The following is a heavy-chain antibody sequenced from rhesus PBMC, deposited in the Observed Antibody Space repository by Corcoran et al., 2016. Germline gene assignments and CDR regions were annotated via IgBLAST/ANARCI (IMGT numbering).Heavy chain of an antibody. V-gene: IGHV2-1*01. CDR2: IYWNDDK. CDR1: GFSLSTSGMG. CDR3: VRRHSYGSHFDY. J-gene: IGHJ6*01. Sequence: QVTLKESGPALVKPTQTLTLTCTFSGFSLSTSGMGVGWIRQPSWKTLEWLAHIYWNDDKYYSPSLKSRLPISTDTSKNQVVLTMTNMDPVDTATYYCVRRHSYGSHFDYWGQGVVVTVSS. D-gene: IGHD4-29*01.